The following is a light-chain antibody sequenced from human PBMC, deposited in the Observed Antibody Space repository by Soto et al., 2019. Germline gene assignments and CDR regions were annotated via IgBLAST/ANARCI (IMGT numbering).Light chain of an antibody. J-gene: IGKJ3*01. CDR3: QQYGSSPT. V-gene: IGKV3-20*01. Sequence: EIVLTQSPGTLSLSPGERATLSCRASQSVSSSYLAWYQQKPGQAPRLRIYGASSRATGIPDRFSGSGSGTDFTLTISRVEPEDCAVYYCQQYGSSPTFGPGTKVDIK. CDR1: QSVSSSY. CDR2: GAS.